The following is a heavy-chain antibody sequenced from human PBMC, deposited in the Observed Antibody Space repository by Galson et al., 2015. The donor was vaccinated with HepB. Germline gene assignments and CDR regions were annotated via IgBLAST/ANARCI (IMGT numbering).Heavy chain of an antibody. CDR3: AKDPRPMVRGVIKVVFYGFDY. D-gene: IGHD3-10*01. J-gene: IGHJ4*02. V-gene: IGHV3-23*01. CDR1: GFTFSSYA. CDR2: ISGSGGST. Sequence: SLRLSCAASGFTFSSYAMSWVRQAPGKGLEWVSAISGSGGSTYYADSVKGRFTISRDNSKNTLYLQMNSLRAEDTAVYYCAKDPRPMVRGVIKVVFYGFDYWGQGTLVTVSS.